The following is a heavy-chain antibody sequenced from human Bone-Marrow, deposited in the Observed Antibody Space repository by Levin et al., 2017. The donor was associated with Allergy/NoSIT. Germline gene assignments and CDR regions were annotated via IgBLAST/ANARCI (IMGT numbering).Heavy chain of an antibody. J-gene: IGHJ3*02. V-gene: IGHV3-21*01. D-gene: IGHD3-10*01. CDR1: GFTFSDYS. CDR2: ISGFSSYI. CDR3: ARVWFGDVGAFDI. Sequence: GGSLRLSCTASGFTFSDYSINWVRQAPGKGLEWVSSISGFSSYIYYADSVKGRSTISRANAKNSVFLQMNSLRAEDSALYYCARVWFGDVGAFDIWGQGTMVTVSS.